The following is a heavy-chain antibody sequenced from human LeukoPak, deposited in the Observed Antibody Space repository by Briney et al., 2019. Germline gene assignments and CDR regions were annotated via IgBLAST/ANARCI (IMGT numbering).Heavy chain of an antibody. CDR3: AGQYDFWSGSLAY. V-gene: IGHV4-59*01. J-gene: IGHJ4*02. D-gene: IGHD3-3*01. CDR1: GGSINDYY. CDR2: MYYTGGT. Sequence: SETLSLTCAVSGGSINDYYWSWIRQSPGKGLEWIGYMYYTGGTDSHPSLKSRVTISLDTSKNQFSLHLKSVTAADTAVYFCAGQYDFWSGSLAYWGQGAPVTVSS.